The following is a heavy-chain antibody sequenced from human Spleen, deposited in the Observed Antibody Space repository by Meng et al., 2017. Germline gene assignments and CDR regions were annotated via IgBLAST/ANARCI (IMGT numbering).Heavy chain of an antibody. CDR1: GGSISTSGYY. D-gene: IGHD2-15*01. Sequence: QPQLQESGPGLVKPSEALSLTCSVSGGSISTSGYYWGWIRQPPGKGLEWIGSIGHSGITYYTPSLKSRVTVSIDTSKNQFSLKLRSMTAADTAVYYCARHDTPPQFDPWGQGTLVTVSS. V-gene: IGHV4-39*01. CDR2: IGHSGIT. J-gene: IGHJ5*02. CDR3: ARHDTPPQFDP.